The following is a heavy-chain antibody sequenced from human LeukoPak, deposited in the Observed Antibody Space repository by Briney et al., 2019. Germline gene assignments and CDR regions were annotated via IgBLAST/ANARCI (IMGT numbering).Heavy chain of an antibody. Sequence: SETLSLTCTVSGYSISSGYYWGWIRQPPGKGLEWIGSIYHSGSTYYNPSLKSRVTISVDTSKNQFSLKLSSVTAADTAVYYCARSGLLPAGGSYYDYWGQGTLVTVSS. J-gene: IGHJ4*02. CDR2: IYHSGST. CDR1: GYSISSGYY. CDR3: ARSGLLPAGGSYYDY. D-gene: IGHD3-3*01. V-gene: IGHV4-38-2*02.